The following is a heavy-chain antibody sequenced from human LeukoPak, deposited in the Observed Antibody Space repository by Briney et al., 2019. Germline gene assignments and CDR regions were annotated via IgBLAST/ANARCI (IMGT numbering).Heavy chain of an antibody. D-gene: IGHD2-15*01. CDR3: AGYCSGGTCPPRF. Sequence: PSETLSLTCTVSGGSISSYYWSCIRQPAGEGLEWIGGIYSSGSTNYNPSLKSRVTMSVDTSKNQFSLTLSSVTAADTAVYYCAGYCSGGTCPPRFWGQGTLVTVSS. V-gene: IGHV4-4*07. CDR1: GGSISSYY. CDR2: IYSSGST. J-gene: IGHJ4*02.